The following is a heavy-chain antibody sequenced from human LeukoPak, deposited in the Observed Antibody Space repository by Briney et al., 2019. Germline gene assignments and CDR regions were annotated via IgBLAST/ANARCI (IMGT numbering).Heavy chain of an antibody. V-gene: IGHV4-34*01. CDR3: ARGMALAAVFDY. CDR2: INHSGST. Sequence: PSETLSLTCVVYGGSFSGYYWNWIRPPPGKGLEWIGEINHSGSTNYNPSLKSRVTISVDTSKNQLSLEVSSVTAADTAVYYCARGMALAAVFDYWGQGTLVTVSS. J-gene: IGHJ4*02. D-gene: IGHD2-15*01. CDR1: GGSFSGYY.